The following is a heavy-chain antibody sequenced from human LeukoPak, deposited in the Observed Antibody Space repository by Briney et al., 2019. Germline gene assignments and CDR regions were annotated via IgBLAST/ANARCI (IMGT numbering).Heavy chain of an antibody. Sequence: SETLSLTCAVYGGSFSGYYWSWIRQPPGKGLEWIGEINHSGSTNYNPSLKSRVTISVDTSKNQFSLKLSSVTAADTAVYYCARRRVLFYFDYWGQGTLVTVFS. CDR1: GGSFSGYY. V-gene: IGHV4-34*01. CDR3: ARRRVLFYFDY. J-gene: IGHJ4*02. D-gene: IGHD3-16*01. CDR2: INHSGST.